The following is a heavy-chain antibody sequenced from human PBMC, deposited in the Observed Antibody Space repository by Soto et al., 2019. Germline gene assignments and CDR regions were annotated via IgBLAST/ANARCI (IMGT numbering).Heavy chain of an antibody. CDR2: IGADNGDT. V-gene: IGHV1-18*01. J-gene: IGHJ5*02. Sequence: QVQLVQSGAEVKKPGASVKVSCKASGYTFSTYGFSWVRQAPGQGLEWMGWIGADNGDTNYAQNFQGRVTMTTDTSTTTSYMELRSLTSYETAVYVCARDWKGAEGFDPWGQGTLVTVSS. CDR3: ARDWKGAEGFDP. CDR1: GYTFSTYG. D-gene: IGHD1-1*01.